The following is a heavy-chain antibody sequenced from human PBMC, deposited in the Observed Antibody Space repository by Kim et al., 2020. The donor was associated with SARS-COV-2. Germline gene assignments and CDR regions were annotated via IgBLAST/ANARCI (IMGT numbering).Heavy chain of an antibody. D-gene: IGHD3-22*01. CDR3: ARDTSHYYDSSGYYYWDY. Sequence: GGSLRLSCAASGFTFSSYSMNWVRQAPGKGLEWVSYISSSSSTIYYADSVKGRFTISRDNAKNSLYLQMNSLRDEDTAVYYCARDTSHYYDSSGYYYWDYWGQGTLVTVSS. CDR1: GFTFSSYS. CDR2: ISSSSSTI. J-gene: IGHJ4*02. V-gene: IGHV3-48*02.